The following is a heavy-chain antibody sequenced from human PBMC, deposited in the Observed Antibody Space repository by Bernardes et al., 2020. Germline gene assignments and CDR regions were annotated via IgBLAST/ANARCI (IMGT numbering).Heavy chain of an antibody. CDR1: GGTFSSYA. CDR2: IIPIFGTA. V-gene: IGHV1-69*13. J-gene: IGHJ6*02. Sequence: SVKVSCKASGGTFSSYAISWVRQAPGQGLEWMGGIIPIFGTANYAQKFQGRVTITADESTSTAYMELSSLRSEDTAVYYCARGGTGYYDFWSGPSYGMDVWGQGTTVTVSS. D-gene: IGHD3-3*01. CDR3: ARGGTGYYDFWSGPSYGMDV.